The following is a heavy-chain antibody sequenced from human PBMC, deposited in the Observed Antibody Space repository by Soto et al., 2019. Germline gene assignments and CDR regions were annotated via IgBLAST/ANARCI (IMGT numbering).Heavy chain of an antibody. CDR2: IYYSGST. Sequence: PSETLSLTCAVSGGSISSSYYWGWIRQPPGKGLEWIGSIYYSGSTYYNPSLKSRVTISVDTSKNQFSLKLSSVTAADTAVYYCARLYYYDSSGYYYYYFDYWGQGTRVTVSS. V-gene: IGHV4-39*01. D-gene: IGHD3-22*01. J-gene: IGHJ4*02. CDR1: GGSISSSYY. CDR3: ARLYYYDSSGYYYYYFDY.